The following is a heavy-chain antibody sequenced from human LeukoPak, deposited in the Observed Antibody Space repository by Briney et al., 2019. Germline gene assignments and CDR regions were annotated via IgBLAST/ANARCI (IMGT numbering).Heavy chain of an antibody. D-gene: IGHD2-2*01. Sequence: ASETLSLTCTVSGGSISSYYWSWIRQPPGKGLEWIGYIYYSGSTNYNPSLKSRVTISVDTSKNQFSLKLSSVTAADTAVYYCARASGGIVVVPAATALDWFDPWGQGTLVTVSS. J-gene: IGHJ5*02. V-gene: IGHV4-59*08. CDR2: IYYSGST. CDR1: GGSISSYY. CDR3: ARASGGIVVVPAATALDWFDP.